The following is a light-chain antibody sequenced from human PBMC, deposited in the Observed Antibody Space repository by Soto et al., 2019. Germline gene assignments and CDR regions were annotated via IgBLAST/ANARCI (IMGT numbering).Light chain of an antibody. V-gene: IGKV3-15*01. CDR1: QSVSNN. CDR3: QQYNSWRFT. J-gene: IGKJ3*01. Sequence: EIVMTQSPATLSVSPGERATLSCRASQSVSNNLAWYQQKPGQAPRLLIYGPSIRANGIPARFSGSGAGTEFTLPISSLQSEDFAVYYCQQYNSWRFTFGPGTKVDIK. CDR2: GPS.